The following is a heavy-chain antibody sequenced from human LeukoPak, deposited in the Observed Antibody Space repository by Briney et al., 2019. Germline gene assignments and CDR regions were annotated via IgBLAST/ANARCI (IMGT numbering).Heavy chain of an antibody. V-gene: IGHV1-69*01. CDR2: IIPIFGTA. CDR1: GGTFSSYA. D-gene: IGHD1-1*01. Sequence: SVKVSCKASGGTFSSYAISWVRQAPGQGLEWMGGIIPIFGTANYAQKFQGRVTITADESTSTAYMELSSLRSEDTAVYYCARDRGGTRQRDDAFDIWGQGTMVTVSS. CDR3: ARDRGGTRQRDDAFDI. J-gene: IGHJ3*02.